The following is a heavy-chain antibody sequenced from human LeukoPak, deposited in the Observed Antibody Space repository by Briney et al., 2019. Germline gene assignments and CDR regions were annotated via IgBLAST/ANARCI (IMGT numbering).Heavy chain of an antibody. Sequence: PGGSLRLSCAASGFTFSSYAMHWVRQALRKGVEWVAVISYDGSNKYYADSVKGRFTISRDNSKNTLYLQMNSLRAEDTAVYYCARGVAAALGSFDYWGQGTLVTVSS. CDR3: ARGVAAALGSFDY. D-gene: IGHD6-13*01. CDR1: GFTFSSYA. CDR2: ISYDGSNK. J-gene: IGHJ4*02. V-gene: IGHV3-30*04.